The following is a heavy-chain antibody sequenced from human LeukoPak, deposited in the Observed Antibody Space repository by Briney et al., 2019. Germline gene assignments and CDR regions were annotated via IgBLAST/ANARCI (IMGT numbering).Heavy chain of an antibody. Sequence: GASVKVSCKTTGGRFKSYGFSWVRQAPGQGLEWMGGIIPVFDRPTYAQKFEGRVTITADKSTNTTYMEISSLTSDDTAVYYCARDAQWELRAFGVWGQGTMVIVSS. CDR2: IIPVFDRP. V-gene: IGHV1-69*06. J-gene: IGHJ3*01. CDR1: GGRFKSYG. CDR3: ARDAQWELRAFGV. D-gene: IGHD1-26*01.